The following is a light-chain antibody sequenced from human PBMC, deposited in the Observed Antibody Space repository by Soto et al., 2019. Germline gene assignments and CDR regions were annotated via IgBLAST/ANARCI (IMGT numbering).Light chain of an antibody. Sequence: SYELTQPPSVSESPGQTASITCSGDRLGNSYAYWYQQRPGQSPVLVIYQDTKRPSGIPARFSGSNSGNTATLTISGTQAMDEADYYCQAWDSGVVFGGGTQLTVL. V-gene: IGLV3-1*01. CDR3: QAWDSGVV. CDR2: QDT. CDR1: RLGNSY. J-gene: IGLJ2*01.